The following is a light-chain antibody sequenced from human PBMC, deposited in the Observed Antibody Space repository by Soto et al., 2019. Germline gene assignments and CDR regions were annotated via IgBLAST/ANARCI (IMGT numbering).Light chain of an antibody. J-gene: IGLJ2*01. V-gene: IGLV2-14*01. Sequence: QAVVTQPASVSGSPGQSITISCTGTSSDIGDYNYVSWYQHHPGNAPKLIIYAASNRPPGVSNRFSGSKSGNTASLTISGLQAEDEAEYYCSSSTSTTTLLFGGGTKLTVL. CDR2: AAS. CDR1: SSDIGDYNY. CDR3: SSSTSTTTLL.